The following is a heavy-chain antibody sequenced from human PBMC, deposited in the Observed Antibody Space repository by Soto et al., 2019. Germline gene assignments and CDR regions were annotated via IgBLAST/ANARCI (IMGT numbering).Heavy chain of an antibody. CDR2: TYYRSKWYN. CDR3: ARGPDCVLTPDCSSSHLDY. V-gene: IGHV6-1*01. J-gene: IGHJ4*02. D-gene: IGHD6-6*01. Sequence: QVQLQQSGPGLVKPSQTLSLTCAISGDSVSSNSAAWNWIRQSPSRGLEWLGRTYYRSKWYNDYAVSVKSRITTNPATSKNQFSLQLNSVTAEDTAVYYCARGPDCVLTPDCSSSHLDYWGEGTLVTVSS. CDR1: GDSVSSNSAA.